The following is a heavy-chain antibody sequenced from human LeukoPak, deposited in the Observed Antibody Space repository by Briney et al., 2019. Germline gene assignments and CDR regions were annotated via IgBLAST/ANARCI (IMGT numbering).Heavy chain of an antibody. CDR1: GYTFTNYG. CDR3: ASDNHSGSWSWFDP. D-gene: IGHD6-13*01. CDR2: ISAYSGHT. V-gene: IGHV1-18*01. J-gene: IGHJ5*02. Sequence: ASVKVSCKASGYTFTNYGISWVRQAPGQGPEWMGWISAYSGHTNYAQKLQGRVTMTTDTSTSTAYMELRSLRSDDTAVYYCASDNHSGSWSWFDPWGQGTLVSVSA.